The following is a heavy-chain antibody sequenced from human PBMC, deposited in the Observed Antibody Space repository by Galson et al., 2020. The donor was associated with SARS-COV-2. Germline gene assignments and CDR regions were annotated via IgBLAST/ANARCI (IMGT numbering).Heavy chain of an antibody. CDR2: ISWDGSSA. V-gene: IGHV3-9*01. CDR1: GYTFDEPA. Sequence: TGGSLRLSCAASGYTFDEPAMHWVRQPPGKGLEWVSGISWDGSSATYGDPVTGRFTISRDNSKNSLHLQTNSQRPEDTALYYCVRGEWRIAVVALDDWGQGTLVTVSS. J-gene: IGHJ4*02. CDR3: VRGEWRIAVVALDD. D-gene: IGHD6-19*01.